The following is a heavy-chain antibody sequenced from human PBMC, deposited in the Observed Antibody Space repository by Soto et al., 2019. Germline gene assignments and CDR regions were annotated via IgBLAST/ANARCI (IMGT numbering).Heavy chain of an antibody. Sequence: GGSLRLSCAASGFTFSTYGMHWVRQAPGRGLEWVALIWYDGSNKYYTDSVKGRCTISRDNSKNTLDLQMNSLRAEDTAVYYCARGGSILDGQYYFDKWGQGTLVTVSS. CDR3: ARGGSILDGQYYFDK. CDR2: IWYDGSNK. J-gene: IGHJ4*02. CDR1: GFTFSTYG. V-gene: IGHV3-33*01. D-gene: IGHD2-15*01.